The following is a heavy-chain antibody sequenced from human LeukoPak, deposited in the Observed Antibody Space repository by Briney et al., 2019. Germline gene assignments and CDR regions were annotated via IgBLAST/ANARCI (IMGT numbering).Heavy chain of an antibody. CDR3: AREPSESSAWYDL. CDR1: GFTFNTYS. Sequence: GGSLRLSCVASGFTFNTYSMNWVRQAPGKGLEWVSFVSSGSSYIYYADSVKGRLTISRDNARNSLYLQMNSLRAEDTAVYYCAREPSESSAWYDLWGQGTLVTVSS. V-gene: IGHV3-21*01. D-gene: IGHD6-19*01. CDR2: VSSGSSYI. J-gene: IGHJ5*02.